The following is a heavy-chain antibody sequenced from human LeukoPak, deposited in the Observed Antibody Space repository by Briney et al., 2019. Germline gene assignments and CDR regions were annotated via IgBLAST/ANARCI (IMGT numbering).Heavy chain of an antibody. CDR1: GGSFSGYY. CDR3: ARGGYSLFDY. V-gene: IGHV4-34*01. D-gene: IGHD5-18*01. CDR2: INHSGST. Sequence: SETLSLTCAVYGGSFSGYYWSWIRQPPGRGLEWIGEINHSGSTNYNPSLKSRVTISVETSKNQFSLKLSSVTAADTAVYYCARGGYSLFDYWGQGTLVTVSS. J-gene: IGHJ4*02.